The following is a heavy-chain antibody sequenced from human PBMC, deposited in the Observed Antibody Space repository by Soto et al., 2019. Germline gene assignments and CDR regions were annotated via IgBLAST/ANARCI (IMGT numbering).Heavy chain of an antibody. CDR2: VDGDGIT. Sequence: XXSLRLSCAASGFTFSSYWMHWVRQAPGKGLVWVSRVDGDGITRYADSVKGRFTVSRDNAKNTAYLKMNSLRAEDTAVYYCARGGNIVYWGQGTLVTVSS. J-gene: IGHJ4*02. CDR1: GFTFSSYW. CDR3: ARGGNIVY. V-gene: IGHV3-74*01.